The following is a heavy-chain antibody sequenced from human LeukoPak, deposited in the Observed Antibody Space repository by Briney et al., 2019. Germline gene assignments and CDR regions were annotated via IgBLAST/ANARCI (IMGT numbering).Heavy chain of an antibody. Sequence: SETLSLTCTVSGYSISSGYYWGWIRRPPGEGLEWIGSIYHSGSTYYNPSLKSRVTMSVDTSKNQFSLKLSSVTAADTAVYYCARDQYCSGGSCSGFDYWGQGTLVTVSS. CDR3: ARDQYCSGGSCSGFDY. J-gene: IGHJ4*02. D-gene: IGHD2-15*01. CDR1: GYSISSGYY. V-gene: IGHV4-38-2*02. CDR2: IYHSGST.